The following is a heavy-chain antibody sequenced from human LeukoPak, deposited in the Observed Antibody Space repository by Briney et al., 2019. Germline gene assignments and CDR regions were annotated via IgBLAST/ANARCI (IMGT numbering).Heavy chain of an antibody. CDR1: GFTFSGYI. Sequence: GGSLRLSCAASGFTFSGYIMNWVRQAPGKGLEWVPFIGTSGNPIYYADSVKGRFTVSRDNAKNSLYLQMDSLRAEDTAVYYCARDQWLDYWGQGTLVTVSS. J-gene: IGHJ4*02. CDR3: ARDQWLDY. CDR2: IGTSGNPI. D-gene: IGHD6-19*01. V-gene: IGHV3-48*01.